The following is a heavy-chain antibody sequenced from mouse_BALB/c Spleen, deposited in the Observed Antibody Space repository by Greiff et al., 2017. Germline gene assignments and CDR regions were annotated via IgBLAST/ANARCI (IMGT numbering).Heavy chain of an antibody. CDR2: IWAGGST. CDR1: GFSLTSYG. V-gene: IGHV2-9*02. Sequence: VQVVESGPGLVAPSQSLSITCTVSGFSLTSYGVHWVRQPPGKGLEWLGVIWAGGSTNYNSALMSRLSISKDNSKSQVFLKMNSLQTDDTAMYYCARSSTMITTRYAMDYWGQGTSVTVSS. D-gene: IGHD2-4*01. J-gene: IGHJ4*01. CDR3: ARSSTMITTRYAMDY.